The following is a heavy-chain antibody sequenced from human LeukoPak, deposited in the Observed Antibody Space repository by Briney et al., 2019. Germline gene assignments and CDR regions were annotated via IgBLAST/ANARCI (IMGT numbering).Heavy chain of an antibody. CDR3: ARAKAPSYHYYYMDV. CDR1: GYSLTGYD. CDR2: MDPNGGKT. V-gene: IGHV1-8*01. Sequence: ASVKVSCKASGYSLTGYDLSWVRQATGQGLAWMGWMDPNGGKTTYAQKFQGRVTMTRNTSISTAYMELSTLRSEDTAVYYCARAKAPSYHYYYMDVWGKGTTVTVSS. J-gene: IGHJ6*03.